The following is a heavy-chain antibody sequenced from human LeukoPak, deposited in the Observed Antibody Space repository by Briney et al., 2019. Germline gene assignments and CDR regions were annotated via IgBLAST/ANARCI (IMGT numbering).Heavy chain of an antibody. D-gene: IGHD6-6*01. CDR1: GFTFSSYA. CDR3: PKEEGLEQLFFGTPLDY. V-gene: IGHV3-23*01. CDR2: ISGSGGST. Sequence: PGGSLRLSCAASGFTFSSYAVSWVRQAPGKGLEWVSAISGSGGSTYYADSVKGRFTISRDNSKNTLYLQMNSLRAEDPAVYYSPKEEGLEQLFFGTPLDYWGQGTLVTVSS. J-gene: IGHJ4*02.